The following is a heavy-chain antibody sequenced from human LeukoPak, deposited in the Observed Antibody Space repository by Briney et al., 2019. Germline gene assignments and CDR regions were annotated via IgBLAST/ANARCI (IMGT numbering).Heavy chain of an antibody. CDR3: ARDPDGWFGETNNWFDP. CDR1: GGTFSIYT. CDR2: IIPIFGTA. D-gene: IGHD3-10*01. J-gene: IGHJ5*02. Sequence: GASVKVSCKASGGTFSIYTISWVRQAPGQGLEWMGGIIPIFGTANYAQKFQGRVTITADESTSTAYMELSSLRSEDTAVYYCARDPDGWFGETNNWFDPWGQGTLVTVSS. V-gene: IGHV1-69*01.